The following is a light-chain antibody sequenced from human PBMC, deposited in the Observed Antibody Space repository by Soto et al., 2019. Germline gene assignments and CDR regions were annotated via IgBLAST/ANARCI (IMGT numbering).Light chain of an antibody. CDR1: SSDVGLYNY. Sequence: QSALTQPASVSGSPGQSITISCTGTSSDVGLYNYVSWYQQHPGEAPKLMISEVSNRPSGVSNRFSGSKSGNTASLTSFGLQADDEADYYCSSDTSTGTLIFGGGTKVTVL. CDR2: EVS. V-gene: IGLV2-14*01. CDR3: SSDTSTGTLI. J-gene: IGLJ2*01.